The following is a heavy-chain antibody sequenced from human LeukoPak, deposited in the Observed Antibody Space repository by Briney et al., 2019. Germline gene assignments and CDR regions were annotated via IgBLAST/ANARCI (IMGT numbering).Heavy chain of an antibody. CDR3: ARVIVPAAMNYMDV. CDR2: ISSNGGST. D-gene: IGHD2-2*01. J-gene: IGHJ6*03. CDR1: GFTFSSYA. V-gene: IGHV3-64*01. Sequence: PGGSLRLSCAASGFTFSSYAMHWVRQAPGKGLEYVSAISSNGGSTYYANSVKGRFTISRDNAKNSLYLQMNSLRAEDTALYHCARVIVPAAMNYMDVWGKGTTVTVSS.